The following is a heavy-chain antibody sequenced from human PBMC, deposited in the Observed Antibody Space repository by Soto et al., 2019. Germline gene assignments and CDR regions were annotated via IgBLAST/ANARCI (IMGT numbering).Heavy chain of an antibody. J-gene: IGHJ3*01. CDR2: FFWGDDK. CDR3: AHRLVMMDAFDV. D-gene: IGHD2-8*01. Sequence: QITLKESGPTLVKPTQPLTLTCTFSGFSLTTSGRGVGWIRQHPGKALEWLALFFWGDDKRYSPSLKTRLTISKDTSKNQVVLTMTNMGPEDTATYYCAHRLVMMDAFDVWGQGTVVTVSS. V-gene: IGHV2-5*02. CDR1: GFSLTTSGRG.